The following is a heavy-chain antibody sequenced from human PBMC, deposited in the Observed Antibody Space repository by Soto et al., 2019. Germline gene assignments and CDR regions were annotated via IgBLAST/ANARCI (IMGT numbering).Heavy chain of an antibody. Sequence: ASVKVSCKASGYTFTGYYMRWVRQAPGQGLEWMGWINPNSGGTNYAQKFQGRVTMTRDTSISTAYMELSRLRSDDTAVYYCARDPPGSPSDLYYFDYWGQGTLVTVSS. CDR3: ARDPPGSPSDLYYFDY. J-gene: IGHJ4*02. CDR1: GYTFTGYY. V-gene: IGHV1-2*02. D-gene: IGHD3-10*01. CDR2: INPNSGGT.